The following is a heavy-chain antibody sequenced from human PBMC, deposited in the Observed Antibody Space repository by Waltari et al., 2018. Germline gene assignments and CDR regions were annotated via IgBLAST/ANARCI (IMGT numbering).Heavy chain of an antibody. Sequence: QVQLQESGPGLVKPSETLSLTCTVSGGSINSYYWSWIRQPPGKGLEWIAYIYYSGSTNDKPSLKSRVTISVDTSKNQFSLKLSSVTAADTAIYYCARHEYSTTWGGLDWGQGTLVTVSS. J-gene: IGHJ4*02. CDR3: ARHEYSTTWGGLD. CDR2: IYYSGST. V-gene: IGHV4-59*08. CDR1: GGSINSYY. D-gene: IGHD6-13*01.